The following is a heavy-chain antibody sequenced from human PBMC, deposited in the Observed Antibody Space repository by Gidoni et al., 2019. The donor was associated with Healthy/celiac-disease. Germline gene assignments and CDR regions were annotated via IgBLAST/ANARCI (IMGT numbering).Heavy chain of an antibody. CDR3: ARGPVCSSTSCYPIDY. CDR2: IHHSGST. V-gene: IGHV4-34*01. D-gene: IGHD2-2*01. Sequence: QVQLQQWGAGLLKPSETLSLTCAVYGGSFSGYYWSWIRQPPGKGLEWIGEIHHSGSTNYNPSLKSRVTISVDTSKNQFSLKLSSVTAADTAVYYCARGPVCSSTSCYPIDYWGQGTLVTVSS. J-gene: IGHJ4*02. CDR1: GGSFSGYY.